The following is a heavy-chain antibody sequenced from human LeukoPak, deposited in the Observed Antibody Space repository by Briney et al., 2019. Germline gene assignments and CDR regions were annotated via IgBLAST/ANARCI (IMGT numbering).Heavy chain of an antibody. V-gene: IGHV3-23*01. CDR1: GFSFSSYA. CDR3: AKVDGITIFEVFDY. CDR2: ISGSGGST. Sequence: GGSLRLSCAASGFSFSSYAMSWVRQAPGKGLEWVSAISGSGGSTYYADSVKGRFTISRDNYKNTLYLQMNSLRAEDTAVYYCAKVDGITIFEVFDYWGQGTLVTVSS. J-gene: IGHJ4*02. D-gene: IGHD3-3*01.